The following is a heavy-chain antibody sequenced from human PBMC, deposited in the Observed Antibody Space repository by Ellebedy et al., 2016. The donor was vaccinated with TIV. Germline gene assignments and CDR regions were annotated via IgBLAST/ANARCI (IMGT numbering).Heavy chain of an antibody. J-gene: IGHJ6*03. CDR2: INHGGGT. Sequence: SETLSLXXSVQGGSFVGYYWSWIRQPPGRGLEWIGEINHGGGTYYNPSLKSRVTISVDTSKNQFSLKLSSVTAADTAVYYCARGSGNRYYYYYYMDVWGKGTTVTVSS. D-gene: IGHD4-23*01. V-gene: IGHV4-34*01. CDR1: GGSFVGYY. CDR3: ARGSGNRYYYYYYMDV.